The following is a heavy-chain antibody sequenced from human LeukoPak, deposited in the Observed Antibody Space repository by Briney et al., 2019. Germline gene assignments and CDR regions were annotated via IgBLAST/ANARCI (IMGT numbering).Heavy chain of an antibody. CDR3: ARGPRRLKAAAGITGLDY. V-gene: IGHV3-11*01. CDR2: ISSSGSTI. Sequence: GGSLRLSCAASGFTFSDYYMSWIRQAPGKGLEWVSYISSSGSTIYYADSVKGRFTISRDNAKNSLYLQMNSLRAEDTAVYYCARGPRRLKAAAGITGLDYWGQGTLVTVSS. D-gene: IGHD6-13*01. J-gene: IGHJ4*02. CDR1: GFTFSDYY.